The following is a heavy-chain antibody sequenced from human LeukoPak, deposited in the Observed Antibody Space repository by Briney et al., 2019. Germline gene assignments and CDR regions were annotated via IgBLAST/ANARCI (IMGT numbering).Heavy chain of an antibody. Sequence: SETLSLTCTVSGGSISSYYWSWIRQPPGKGLEWIGYIYYSGSTNYNPSLKSRVTISVDTSKNHFSLKLSSVTAADTAVYYCTRTSWGSGIYLVGYWGQGTLVAVSS. J-gene: IGHJ4*02. CDR1: GGSISSYY. D-gene: IGHD3-10*01. CDR3: TRTSWGSGIYLVGY. V-gene: IGHV4-59*08. CDR2: IYYSGST.